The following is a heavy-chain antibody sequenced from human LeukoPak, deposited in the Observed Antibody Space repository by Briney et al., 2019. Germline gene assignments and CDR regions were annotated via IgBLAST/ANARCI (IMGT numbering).Heavy chain of an antibody. J-gene: IGHJ4*02. CDR2: ITSSSSTI. CDR3: TRDPNALDY. Sequence: GGSLRLSCAASGLTLSSYSMNWVRQAPGKGLEWISYITSSSSTIHYADSVRGRFTISRDNAKNSLYLQMNSLRDEDTAVYYCTRDPNALDYWGQGTLVTVSS. CDR1: GLTLSSYS. V-gene: IGHV3-48*02.